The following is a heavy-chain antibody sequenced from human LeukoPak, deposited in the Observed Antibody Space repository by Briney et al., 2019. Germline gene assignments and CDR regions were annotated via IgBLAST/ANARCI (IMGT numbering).Heavy chain of an antibody. Sequence: GGSLRLSCVASGFTFSDYAMSWVRQAPGKGLECVANIKEDGSEKYYVDSVKGRFTISRDDAKNSLYLQMNSLRAEDTALYYCARLNRGYCYGTTCYMEPGAGHWGQGTLVTVSS. J-gene: IGHJ4*02. V-gene: IGHV3-7*01. CDR3: ARLNRGYCYGTTCYMEPGAGH. CDR2: IKEDGSEK. CDR1: GFTFSDYA. D-gene: IGHD2/OR15-2a*01.